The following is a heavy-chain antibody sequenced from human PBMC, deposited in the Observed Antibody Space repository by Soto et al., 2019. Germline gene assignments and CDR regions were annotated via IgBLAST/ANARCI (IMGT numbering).Heavy chain of an antibody. CDR1: GFTVSSNY. J-gene: IGHJ6*02. V-gene: IGHV3-66*01. CDR2: IYSAGNT. D-gene: IGHD1-26*01. CDR3: ARDFVVGGPTINYYYGMDV. Sequence: VVSLRLSCAASGFTVSSNYMSWVRQAPGKGLEWISIIYSAGNTYYADSVKGRFTISRDNSKNTLYLQMNSLGAEDTAVYYCARDFVVGGPTINYYYGMDVWGQGTTVTVSS.